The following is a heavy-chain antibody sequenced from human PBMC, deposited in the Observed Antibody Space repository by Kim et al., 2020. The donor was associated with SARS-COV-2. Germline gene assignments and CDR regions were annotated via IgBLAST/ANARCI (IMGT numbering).Heavy chain of an antibody. CDR2: IRFSGAT. Sequence: SETLSLTCTVSGGSLTGYFWTWHRQSPGKRLEWTGYIRFSGATTYNSSLENRVTLSLDTSKNQVFLKLTSVTAADTALYFCARGNGWHDYWGQGTLVSVSS. CDR1: GGSLTGYF. D-gene: IGHD6-19*01. CDR3: ARGNGWHDY. J-gene: IGHJ4*02. V-gene: IGHV4-59*01.